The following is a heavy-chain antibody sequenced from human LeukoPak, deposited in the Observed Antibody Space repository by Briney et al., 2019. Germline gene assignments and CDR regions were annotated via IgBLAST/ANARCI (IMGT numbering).Heavy chain of an antibody. Sequence: PSETLSLTCTVSGGSISSYYWSWIRQPPGKGLEWIGYIYYSGSTNYNPSLKSRVTISVDTSKNQFSLKLSSLTAADTAVYYCASAQGSSWYYFDYWGQGTLVTVSS. CDR1: GGSISSYY. V-gene: IGHV4-59*01. CDR2: IYYSGST. J-gene: IGHJ4*02. D-gene: IGHD6-13*01. CDR3: ASAQGSSWYYFDY.